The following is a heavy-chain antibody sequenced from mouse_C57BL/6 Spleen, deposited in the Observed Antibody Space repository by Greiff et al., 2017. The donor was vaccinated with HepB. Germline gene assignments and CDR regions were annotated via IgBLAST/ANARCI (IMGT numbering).Heavy chain of an antibody. CDR1: GYTFTSYW. CDR3: ARRYDYDGYYFDY. V-gene: IGHV1-52*01. Sequence: VQLQQPGAELVRPGSSVKLSCKASGYTFTSYWMHWVKQRPRQGLEWIGNIDPSDSETHYNQKFKDKATLTVDKSSSTAYMQLSSLTSEDSAVYYCARRYDYDGYYFDYWGQGTTLTVSS. J-gene: IGHJ2*01. CDR2: IDPSDSET. D-gene: IGHD2-4*01.